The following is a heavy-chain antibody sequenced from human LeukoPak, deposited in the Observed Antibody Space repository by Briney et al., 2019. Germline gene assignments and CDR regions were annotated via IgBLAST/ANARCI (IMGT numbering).Heavy chain of an antibody. V-gene: IGHV4-34*01. CDR3: ARVVGEEYYIDY. Sequence: SETLSLTCAVYGGSFSGYYWSWIRQPPGKGLEWIGEINHSGSTNYNPSLKSRVTISVDTSKNQFSLKLSSVTAADTAVYYCARVVGEEYYIDYWGQGTLVTVSS. CDR2: INHSGST. D-gene: IGHD1-26*01. J-gene: IGHJ4*02. CDR1: GGSFSGYY.